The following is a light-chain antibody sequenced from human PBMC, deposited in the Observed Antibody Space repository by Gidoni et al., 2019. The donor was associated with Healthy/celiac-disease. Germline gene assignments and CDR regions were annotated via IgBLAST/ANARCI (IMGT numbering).Light chain of an antibody. V-gene: IGKV1-33*01. Sequence: DIQMTPSPSSLSASVGDRVTITCQASQDISNYLNWYQQKPGKAPKLLIYDASNLETRVPSRFSGSGSGTDFTFTISSLQPEDIATYYCQQYDNLPITFGQGTRLEIK. J-gene: IGKJ5*01. CDR1: QDISNY. CDR2: DAS. CDR3: QQYDNLPIT.